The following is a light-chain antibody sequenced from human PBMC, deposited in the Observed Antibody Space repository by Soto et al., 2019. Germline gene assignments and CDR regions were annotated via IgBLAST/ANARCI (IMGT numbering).Light chain of an antibody. Sequence: EIVMTQSPATLSVSPGERATLSCRASQSISTILAWYQQRPGQAPRLLMYGASTRAAGIPARFSGSGSGTEFTLTISSLQSEDFAVYYCQQYGSSLFGQGTKVEIK. V-gene: IGKV3-15*01. CDR3: QQYGSSL. J-gene: IGKJ1*01. CDR2: GAS. CDR1: QSISTI.